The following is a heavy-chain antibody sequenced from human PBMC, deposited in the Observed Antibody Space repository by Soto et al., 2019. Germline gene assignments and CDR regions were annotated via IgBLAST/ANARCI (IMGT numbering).Heavy chain of an antibody. V-gene: IGHV3-30*18. CDR3: AKDRYSGTYPTDFDY. J-gene: IGHJ4*02. D-gene: IGHD1-26*01. Sequence: GGSLRLSCSGSGFTFSSYGIHWVRQAPGKGLEWVALISYDGGNEKYTESVKDRFTISRDDSHNVAYLQMSSLRTEDTAMYYCAKDRYSGTYPTDFDYWGQGSLVTVSS. CDR1: GFTFSSYG. CDR2: ISYDGGNE.